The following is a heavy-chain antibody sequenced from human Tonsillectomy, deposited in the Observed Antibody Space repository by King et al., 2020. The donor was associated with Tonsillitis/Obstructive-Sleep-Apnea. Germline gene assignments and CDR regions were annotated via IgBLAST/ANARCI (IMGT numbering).Heavy chain of an antibody. J-gene: IGHJ4*02. Sequence: VQLQESGPGLVKPSETLSLTCTVSGGSISSYYWSWIRQPPGKGLEWIGYIFYSGSTNYNPSLKSRVTMSVDTSKNQFSLKLSSVTAADTAVYYCARGRAGYCSGGSCYSYYYFDYWGQGTLVTVSS. CDR2: IFYSGST. CDR1: GGSISSYY. V-gene: IGHV4-59*01. CDR3: ARGRAGYCSGGSCYSYYYFDY. D-gene: IGHD2-15*01.